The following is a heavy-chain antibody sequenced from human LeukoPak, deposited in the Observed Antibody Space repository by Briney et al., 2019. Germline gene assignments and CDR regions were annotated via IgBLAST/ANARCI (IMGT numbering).Heavy chain of an antibody. Sequence: SETLPLTCTVSGGSISSYYWSWIRQPPGKGLEWIGYIYYSGSTNYNPSLKSRVTISVDTSKNQFSLKLSSVTAADTAVYYCARSRSSYYDILTGSYGMDVWGQGTTVTVSS. J-gene: IGHJ6*02. CDR3: ARSRSSYYDILTGSYGMDV. D-gene: IGHD3-9*01. V-gene: IGHV4-59*01. CDR2: IYYSGST. CDR1: GGSISSYY.